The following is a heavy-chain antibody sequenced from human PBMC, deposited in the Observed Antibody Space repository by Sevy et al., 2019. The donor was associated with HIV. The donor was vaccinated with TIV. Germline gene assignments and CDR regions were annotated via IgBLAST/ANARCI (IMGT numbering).Heavy chain of an antibody. CDR3: VRAIAADGSF. CDR1: GFTLNSYW. CDR2: IKQDGSVK. J-gene: IGHJ4*02. V-gene: IGHV3-7*01. D-gene: IGHD6-13*01. Sequence: GGSLRLSCAASGFTLNSYWMSWVRQAPGKGLEWVANIKQDGSVKYYVDSVKGRFTISRDNARNLLYLQMNSLRVEDTDLYYCVRAIAADGSFWGQGTLVIVSS.